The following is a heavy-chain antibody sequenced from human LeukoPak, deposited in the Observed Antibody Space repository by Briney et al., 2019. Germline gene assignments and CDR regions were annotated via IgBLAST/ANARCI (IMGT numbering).Heavy chain of an antibody. CDR3: ARNRYYFDH. CDR1: GFTLSDYH. CDR2: ISGSGDSI. V-gene: IGHV3-11*01. J-gene: IGHJ4*02. Sequence: PGGSLRLSCAASGFTLSDYHMSWIRQAPGRGLEWVSYISGSGDSINYADSVRGRFTISRDNPHKSVYLQMNSLSAADTAVYYCARNRYYFDHWGQGILVTVSS.